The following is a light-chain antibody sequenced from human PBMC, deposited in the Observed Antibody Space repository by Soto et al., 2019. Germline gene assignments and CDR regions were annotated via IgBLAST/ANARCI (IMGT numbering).Light chain of an antibody. J-gene: IGLJ2*01. CDR3: SSYSSSIKVL. CDR1: SSDIGVYNY. CDR2: EVT. Sequence: QSVLTQPASVSGSPGQSISISCTGTSSDIGVYNYVAWYQQHPGKAPKLIIYEVTNRPSGVSNRFSGSKSGNTASLTISGLQAEDEADYYCSSYSSSIKVLFGGGTKVTVL. V-gene: IGLV2-14*01.